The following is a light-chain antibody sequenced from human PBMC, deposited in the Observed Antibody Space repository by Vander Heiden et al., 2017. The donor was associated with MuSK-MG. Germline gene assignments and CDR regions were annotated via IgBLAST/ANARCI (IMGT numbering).Light chain of an antibody. V-gene: IGKV1-6*01. J-gene: IGKJ4*01. CDR2: AAS. Sequence: AIQMTQPPSSLSASVGDRVTITCRASQGIRNDLGWYQQKPGKAPKLLIYAASNLQSGVPSRFTGSGSGTDFTLTISSLQPEDFAAYYCLQDYDYPLTFGGGTKVEIK. CDR1: QGIRND. CDR3: LQDYDYPLT.